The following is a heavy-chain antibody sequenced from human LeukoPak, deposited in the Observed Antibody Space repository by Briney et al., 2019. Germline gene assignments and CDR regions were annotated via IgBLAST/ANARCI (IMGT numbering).Heavy chain of an antibody. J-gene: IGHJ6*02. Sequence: GRSLRLSRAASGFTFDDYAMHWVRQAPGKGLEWVSGISWNSDSVAYADSVKGRFTISRDNAKNSLNLQMNSLRAEDSAVYYCAKDKGTYYYYGMDVWGQGTTVSVSS. CDR2: ISWNSDSV. V-gene: IGHV3-9*01. CDR1: GFTFDDYA. CDR3: AKDKGTYYYYGMDV.